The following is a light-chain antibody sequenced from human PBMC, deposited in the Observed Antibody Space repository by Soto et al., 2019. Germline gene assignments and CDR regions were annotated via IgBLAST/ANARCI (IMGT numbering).Light chain of an antibody. Sequence: EIVLTQSPGTLSLSPGERATLSCRASQSVGNNFLGWYQQKPGQPPRLLVFHASTRATGIPDRFSGGGSGADFTLTISRLEPEDFAVYYCQQYAMAPLTFGGGTKVEIK. J-gene: IGKJ4*01. CDR3: QQYAMAPLT. CDR1: QSVGNNF. V-gene: IGKV3-20*01. CDR2: HAS.